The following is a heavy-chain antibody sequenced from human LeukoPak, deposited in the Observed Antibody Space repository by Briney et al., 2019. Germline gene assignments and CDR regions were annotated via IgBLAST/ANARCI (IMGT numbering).Heavy chain of an antibody. CDR3: ARDLLVVGATYWFDP. CDR1: GYTFTSYG. J-gene: IGHJ5*02. V-gene: IGHV1-18*01. D-gene: IGHD1-26*01. Sequence: GASVKVSCKASGYTFTSYGISWVRQAPGQGLEWMGWISAYNGNTNYAQKLQGRVTMTTDTSTSTAYMELRSLRSDDTAVYYCARDLLVVGATYWFDPGAREPWSPSPQ. CDR2: ISAYNGNT.